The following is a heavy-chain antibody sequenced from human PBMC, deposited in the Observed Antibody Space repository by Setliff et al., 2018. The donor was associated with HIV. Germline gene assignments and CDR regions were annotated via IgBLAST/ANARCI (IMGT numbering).Heavy chain of an antibody. CDR1: DDSFSNYD. Sequence: ASETLSLTCVVSDDSFSNYDWTWIRQPPGKALQWIGYIASSGTTNYNHSLRSRVTISIETSNTHFSLWLRSVTAADTATYFCARLGRAIDDGGSSLRLDFWGQGRLVTVSS. CDR2: IASSGTT. CDR3: ARLGRAIDDGGSSLRLDF. V-gene: IGHV4-4*09. J-gene: IGHJ4*02. D-gene: IGHD2-15*01.